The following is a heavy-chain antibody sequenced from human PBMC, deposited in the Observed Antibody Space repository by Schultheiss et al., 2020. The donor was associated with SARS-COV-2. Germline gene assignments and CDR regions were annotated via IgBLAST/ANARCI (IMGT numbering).Heavy chain of an antibody. Sequence: SGPTLVKPTQTLTLTCTFSGFSLSTSGMCVSWIRQPPGKALEWLALIYWNDDKRYSPSLKSRLTITKDTSKNQVVLTMTNMDPVDTATYYCARNDYIKGEYYWYFDLWGRGTLVTVSS. V-gene: IGHV2-5*08. D-gene: IGHD3-16*01. CDR1: GFSLSTSGMC. J-gene: IGHJ2*01. CDR3: ARNDYIKGEYYWYFDL. CDR2: IYWNDDK.